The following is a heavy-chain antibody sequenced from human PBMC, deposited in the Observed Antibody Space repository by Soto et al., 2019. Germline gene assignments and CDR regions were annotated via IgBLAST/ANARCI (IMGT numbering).Heavy chain of an antibody. CDR3: TRDPRDYYDSSGYYSKDDAFDI. CDR1: GFTFGDYA. V-gene: IGHV3-49*03. J-gene: IGHJ3*02. D-gene: IGHD3-22*01. Sequence: PGGSLRLSCTASGFTFGDYAMSWFRQAPGKGLEWVGFIRGKAYGGTTEYAASVKGRFTISRDDSKSIAYLQMNSLKTEDTAVYYCTRDPRDYYDSSGYYSKDDAFDIWGQGTMVTVSS. CDR2: IRGKAYGGTT.